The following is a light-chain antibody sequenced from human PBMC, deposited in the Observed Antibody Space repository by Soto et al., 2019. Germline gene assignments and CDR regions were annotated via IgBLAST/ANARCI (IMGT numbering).Light chain of an antibody. Sequence: DIQMTQSPSYLSASVGDRVTITCQASQDISNYLNWYQQKPGKAPKLLIYDASNLETGVPSRFSGSGSGTDFTFTISSLQPEDIATYYCQQYDNLWTFGQGTKVEIK. J-gene: IGKJ1*01. V-gene: IGKV1-33*01. CDR3: QQYDNLWT. CDR1: QDISNY. CDR2: DAS.